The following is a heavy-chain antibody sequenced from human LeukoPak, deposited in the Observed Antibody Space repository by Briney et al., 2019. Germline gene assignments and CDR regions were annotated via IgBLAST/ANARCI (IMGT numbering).Heavy chain of an antibody. V-gene: IGHV3-21*01. D-gene: IGHD2-15*01. CDR1: GFTFSSYS. Sequence: PGGSLRLSCAASGFTFSSYSMNWVRQAPGKGLEWVSSISSSSSYIYYADSVKGRFTISRDNAKNSLYLQMNSLRAEDTAVYYCAREVVAARNWFDPWGQGTLVTVSS. CDR2: ISSSSSYI. J-gene: IGHJ5*02. CDR3: AREVVAARNWFDP.